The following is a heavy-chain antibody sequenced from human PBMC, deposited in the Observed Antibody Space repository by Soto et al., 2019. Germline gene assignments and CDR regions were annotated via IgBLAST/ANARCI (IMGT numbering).Heavy chain of an antibody. D-gene: IGHD5-18*01. CDR3: ARARLNIYRLRSGPDY. V-gene: IGHV3-21*01. CDR1: GFTFSSYS. Sequence: EVQLVESGGGLVKPGGSLRLSCAASGFTFSSYSMNWVRQAPGKGLEWVSSISSSSSYIYYADSVKGRFTISRDNAKNSLYLQMISLRAEDTAVYYCARARLNIYRLRSGPDYWGQGTLVTVSS. CDR2: ISSSSSYI. J-gene: IGHJ4*02.